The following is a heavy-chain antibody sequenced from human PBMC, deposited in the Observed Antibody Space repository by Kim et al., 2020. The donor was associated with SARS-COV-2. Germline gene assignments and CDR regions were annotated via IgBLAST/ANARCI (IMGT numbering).Heavy chain of an antibody. J-gene: IGHJ3*02. V-gene: IGHV3-48*02. Sequence: GGSLRLFCATSGFTFSAYDMNWVRRAPGKGLEWLSFITKSSTTIYYANSVKGRFTISRDNAKNSLYLQMNSLRDEDTALYYCVRDRMGGAFDIWGPGTMV. CDR3: VRDRMGGAFDI. D-gene: IGHD3-16*01. CDR2: ITKSSTTI. CDR1: GFTFSAYD.